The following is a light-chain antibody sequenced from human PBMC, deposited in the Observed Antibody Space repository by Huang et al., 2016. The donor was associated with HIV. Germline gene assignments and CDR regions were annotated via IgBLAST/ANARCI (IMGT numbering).Light chain of an antibody. CDR2: AAS. V-gene: IGKV1-8*01. Sequence: IQMTQSPSSLSASTGDRVTISCRASQGISHFFAWFQQKPGKAPKLLIYAASTLKSGVPSRFSGSGSGTDFTLTIGNLQSEDFASYFCQQYQTYPRVTFGGGTKVEIK. CDR1: QGISHF. J-gene: IGKJ4*01. CDR3: QQYQTYPRVT.